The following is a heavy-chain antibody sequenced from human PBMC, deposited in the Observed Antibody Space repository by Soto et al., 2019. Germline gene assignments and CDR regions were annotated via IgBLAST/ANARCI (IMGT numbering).Heavy chain of an antibody. CDR2: IYFDGITT. V-gene: IGHV3-74*01. CDR1: GFTVSSNY. Sequence: PGGSLRLSCAASGFTVSSNYMSWVRQAPGKGLVWVSRIYFDGITTNYADSVKGRLTVSRDNAKNTVYLHVNTLRDEDTAVYYCARGGAMGVDYWGQGTLVTVSS. D-gene: IGHD1-26*01. J-gene: IGHJ4*02. CDR3: ARGGAMGVDY.